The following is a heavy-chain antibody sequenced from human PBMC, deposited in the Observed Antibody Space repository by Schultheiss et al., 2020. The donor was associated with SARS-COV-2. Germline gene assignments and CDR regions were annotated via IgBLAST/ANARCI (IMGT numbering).Heavy chain of an antibody. CDR2: IYYSGST. CDR1: GGSISSGDYY. CDR3: ARSGFNWFDP. V-gene: IGHV4-30-4*08. J-gene: IGHJ5*02. Sequence: SETLSLTCTVSGGSISSGDYYWSWIRQPPGKGLEWIGYIYYSGSTYYNPSLKSRVTISVDTSKNQFSLKLNSMTAADTAVYYCARSGFNWFDPWGQGTLVTVSS. D-gene: IGHD7-27*01.